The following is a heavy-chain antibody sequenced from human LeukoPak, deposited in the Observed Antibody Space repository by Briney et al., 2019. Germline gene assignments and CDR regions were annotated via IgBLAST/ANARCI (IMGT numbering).Heavy chain of an antibody. CDR3: ARELFLYYDSSGYG. CDR1: GFTFSSYA. Sequence: GGSLRLSCAASGFTFSSYAMHWVRQAPGKGLEWVAVISYDGSNKYYADSVEGRFTISRDNSKNTLYLQMNSLRAEDTAVYYCARELFLYYDSSGYGWGQGTLVTVSS. J-gene: IGHJ4*02. CDR2: ISYDGSNK. D-gene: IGHD3-22*01. V-gene: IGHV3-30-3*01.